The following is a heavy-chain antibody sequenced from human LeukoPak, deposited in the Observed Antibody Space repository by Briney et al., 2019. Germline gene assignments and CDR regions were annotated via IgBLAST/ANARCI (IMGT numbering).Heavy chain of an antibody. CDR2: IYYSGST. Sequence: SETLSLTCTVSGGSISSYYWSWIRQPPGKGLEWIGHIYYSGSTNYNPSLKSRVTISVDTSKNQFSLKLSSVTAADTAVYYCASTDYYDSSGYYRYWGQGTLVTVSS. CDR1: GGSISSYY. V-gene: IGHV4-59*08. D-gene: IGHD3-22*01. J-gene: IGHJ4*02. CDR3: ASTDYYDSSGYYRY.